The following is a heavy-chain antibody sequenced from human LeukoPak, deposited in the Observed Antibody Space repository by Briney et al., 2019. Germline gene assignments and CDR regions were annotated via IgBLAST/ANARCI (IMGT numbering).Heavy chain of an antibody. CDR2: ISSSSSYI. J-gene: IGHJ4*02. Sequence: GGSLRLSCAASGFTVSSNYMSWVRQAPGKGLEWVSSISSSSSYIYYADSVKGRFTISRDNAKNSLYLQMNSLRAEDTAVYYCASALRWGQGTLVTVSS. CDR3: ASALR. V-gene: IGHV3-21*01. CDR1: GFTVSSNY.